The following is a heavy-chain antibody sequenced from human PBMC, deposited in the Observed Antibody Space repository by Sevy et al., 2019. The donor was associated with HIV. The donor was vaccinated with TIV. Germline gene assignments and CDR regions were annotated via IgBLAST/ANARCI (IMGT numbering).Heavy chain of an antibody. CDR1: GFTFSTYG. J-gene: IGHJ4*02. D-gene: IGHD4-17*01. Sequence: GGSLRLSCAASGFTFSTYGMHWVRQAPGMGLEWVAVMWFDGSNTYYADSVKGRFTISRDIAKNTLHLQMNSLRAEDTAVYYCARDLEFYDYGDYGPAFMPDYWGQRTLVTVSS. CDR2: MWFDGSNT. CDR3: ARDLEFYDYGDYGPAFMPDY. V-gene: IGHV3-33*01.